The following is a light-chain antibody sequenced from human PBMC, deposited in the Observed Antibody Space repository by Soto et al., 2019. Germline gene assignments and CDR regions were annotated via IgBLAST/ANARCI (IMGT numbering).Light chain of an antibody. CDR1: SSNIGLND. CDR3: AAWDDSLNGPV. CDR2: DTN. V-gene: IGLV1-44*01. J-gene: IGLJ2*01. Sequence: QSVLTQPPSASGTPGQTVTISCSGSSSNIGLNDVHWYRQLSGTAPQILIYDTNQQATGVPDRFSGSRSGTSASLAIHGLQSEDEADYHCAAWDDSLNGPVFGGGTKVTGL.